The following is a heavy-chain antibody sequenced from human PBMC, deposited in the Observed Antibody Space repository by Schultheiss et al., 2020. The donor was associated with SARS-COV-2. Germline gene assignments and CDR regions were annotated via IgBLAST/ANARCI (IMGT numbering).Heavy chain of an antibody. CDR1: GGSISSSSYY. CDR2: INHSGST. V-gene: IGHV4-39*07. J-gene: IGHJ4*02. Sequence: SETLSLTCTVSGGSISSSSYYWGWIRQPPGKGLEWIGEINHSGSTNYNPSLKSRVTISVDTSKNQFSLKLSSVTAADTAVYYCARGSGPLDYWGQGTLVTVSS. CDR3: ARGSGPLDY.